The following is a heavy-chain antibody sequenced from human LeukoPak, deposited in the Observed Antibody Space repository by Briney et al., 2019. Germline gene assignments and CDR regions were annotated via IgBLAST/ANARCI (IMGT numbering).Heavy chain of an antibody. CDR1: GFTFSSYG. V-gene: IGHV3-33*01. J-gene: IGHJ4*02. CDR3: ASQYSGSYYSLKS. D-gene: IGHD1-26*01. Sequence: GGSLRLSCAASGFTFSSYGMHWVRQAPGKGLEWGAVIWYDGSNKYYADSVKGRFTISRDNSKNTLYLQMNSLRAEDTAVYYCASQYSGSYYSLKSWGQGTLVTVSS. CDR2: IWYDGSNK.